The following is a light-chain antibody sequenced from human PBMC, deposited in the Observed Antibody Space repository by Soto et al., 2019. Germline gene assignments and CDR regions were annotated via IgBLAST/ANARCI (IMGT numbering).Light chain of an antibody. V-gene: IGKV3-20*01. CDR2: GAS. Sequence: DIVLTQSPGPLSLSPGERATISCKSSQSVRNNYLAWYQQHPGQAPRLLIYGASNRATGIPDRCSGSGSGTDFTLTISRLEPEDFAVYYCQQYGSSGTLGQGTKVDIK. CDR3: QQYGSSGT. CDR1: QSVRNNY. J-gene: IGKJ1*01.